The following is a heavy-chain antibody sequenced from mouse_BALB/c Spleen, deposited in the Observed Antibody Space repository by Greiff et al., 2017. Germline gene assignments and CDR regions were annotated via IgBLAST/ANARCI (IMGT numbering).Heavy chain of an antibody. J-gene: IGHJ3*01. Sequence: EVKLVESGGGLVKPGGSLKLSCAASGFTFSSYAMSWVRQTPEKRLEWVATISSGGSYTYYPDSVKGRFTISRDNAKNTLYLQMSSLRSEDTAMYYCARLGYYGSSYGGAWFAYWGQGTLVTVSA. CDR2: ISSGGSYT. V-gene: IGHV5-9-3*01. D-gene: IGHD1-1*01. CDR1: GFTFSSYA. CDR3: ARLGYYGSSYGGAWFAY.